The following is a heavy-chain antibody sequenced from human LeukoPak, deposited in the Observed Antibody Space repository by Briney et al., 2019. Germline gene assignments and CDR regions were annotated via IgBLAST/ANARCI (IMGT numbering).Heavy chain of an antibody. CDR1: GFTFSSYA. Sequence: AGGSLRLSCAASGFTFSSYAMSWVRQAPGKGLEWVSAISGSGGSTYYADSVKGRFTISRDNSKNTLYLQMNSLRAEDTAVYYCAKDRGSSWYRLVYWGQGTLVTVSS. CDR3: AKDRGSSWYRLVY. D-gene: IGHD6-13*01. V-gene: IGHV3-23*01. J-gene: IGHJ4*02. CDR2: ISGSGGST.